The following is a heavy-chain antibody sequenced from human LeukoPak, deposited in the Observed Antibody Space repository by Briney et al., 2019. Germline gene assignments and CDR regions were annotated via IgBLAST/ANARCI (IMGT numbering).Heavy chain of an antibody. J-gene: IGHJ4*02. Sequence: ASVKVSCKASGYTFTSYDINWVRQATGQGLEWMRWMNPNSGNTGYAQKFQGRVTMTRNTSISTAYMELSSLRSEDTAVYYCARGRYAYRGDYGDYWGQGTLVTVSS. CDR1: GYTFTSYD. D-gene: IGHD3-16*01. CDR2: MNPNSGNT. CDR3: ARGRYAYRGDYGDY. V-gene: IGHV1-8*01.